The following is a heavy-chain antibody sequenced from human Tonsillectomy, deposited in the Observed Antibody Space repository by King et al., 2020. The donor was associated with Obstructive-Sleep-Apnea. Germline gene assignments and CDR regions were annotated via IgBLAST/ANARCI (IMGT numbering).Heavy chain of an antibody. J-gene: IGHJ4*02. CDR2: INTLGAP. CDR1: GITLSSYA. V-gene: IGHV3-23*05. D-gene: IGHD4-11*01. CDR3: ANDYPVFQGGGY. Sequence: VQLVESGGDLVQPGGSLRLSCAASGITLSSYAMSWVRQAPGRGLEWVAGINTLGAPFYVDSVKGRFTISSDNSKNIIYLQLNSLRAEDTAVYYCANDYPVFQGGGYWGRGTLVIVSS.